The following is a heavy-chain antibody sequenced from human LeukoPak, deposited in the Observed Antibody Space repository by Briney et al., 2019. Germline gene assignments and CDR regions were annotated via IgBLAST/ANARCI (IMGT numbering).Heavy chain of an antibody. J-gene: IGHJ4*02. CDR1: GGTFSSYA. V-gene: IGHV1-69*04. D-gene: IGHD5-18*01. Sequence: SVKVSCKASGGTFSSYAISWVRQAPGQGLEWMGRIIPILGIANYAQKFQGRVTIAAAKSTRTAYMELSSLRSEDTAVYYCARVDTAMVIDYWGQGTLVTVSS. CDR3: ARVDTAMVIDY. CDR2: IIPILGIA.